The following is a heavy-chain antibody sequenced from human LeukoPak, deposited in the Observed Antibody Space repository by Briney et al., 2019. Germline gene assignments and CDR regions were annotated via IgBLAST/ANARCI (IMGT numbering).Heavy chain of an antibody. CDR1: GDSISNSDYY. CDR2: INYSGRT. Sequence: SETLSLTCTVSGDSISNSDYYWGWIRQPPGKGLEWIALINYSGRTIYNPSLRSRVTISVDMSKNQFSLNLNSVTAADTAVYYCARRRKDLNWFDPWGQGTLVTVSS. CDR3: ARRRKDLNWFDP. J-gene: IGHJ5*02. V-gene: IGHV4-39*01.